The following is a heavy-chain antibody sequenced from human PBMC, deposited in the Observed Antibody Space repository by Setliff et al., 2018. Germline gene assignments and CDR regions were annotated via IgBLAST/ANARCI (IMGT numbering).Heavy chain of an antibody. CDR1: GVTFTKAW. CDR3: ARPGRSNYWDSLDY. Sequence: GGSLRLSCAASGVTFTKAWMSLVRQAPGKGLEWVGRIKSTIDGGAIDYAAPVKGRFTISRYDSKNTLYLQMNSLKTEDTAVYYCARPGRSNYWDSLDYWGQGTLVTVSS. V-gene: IGHV3-15*01. D-gene: IGHD3-10*01. CDR2: IKSTIDGGAI. J-gene: IGHJ4*02.